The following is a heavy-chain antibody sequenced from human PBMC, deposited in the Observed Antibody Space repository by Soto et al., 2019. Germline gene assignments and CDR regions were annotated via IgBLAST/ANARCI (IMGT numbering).Heavy chain of an antibody. Sequence: ITLKESGPTLVKPTQTLTLTCTFSGFSLNTGGVGVGWVRQPRGKAMEWLALIYWDDDERYRPSLRSRLNITKDTSNNQVVVTMTHMDHEDTATYYCVRNWRYYGGDYYYGMDAWGQGTTVTVSS. CDR2: IYWDDDE. CDR1: GFSLNTGGVG. J-gene: IGHJ6*02. CDR3: VRNWRYYGGDYYYGMDA. D-gene: IGHD3-10*01. V-gene: IGHV2-5*02.